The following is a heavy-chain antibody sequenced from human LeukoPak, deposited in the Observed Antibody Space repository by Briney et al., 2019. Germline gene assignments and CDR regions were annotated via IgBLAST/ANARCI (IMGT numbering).Heavy chain of an antibody. D-gene: IGHD6-19*01. Sequence: GGSLRLSCAASGFIVDDYAMYWVRQAPGKGLEWVSLISGDGGSTYYADSVKGRFTISRDNSKNSLFLQMNSLRTEDTALYYCAKDILSEQWHDAFDIWGQGTMVTVSS. CDR2: ISGDGGST. CDR3: AKDILSEQWHDAFDI. CDR1: GFIVDDYA. J-gene: IGHJ3*02. V-gene: IGHV3-43*02.